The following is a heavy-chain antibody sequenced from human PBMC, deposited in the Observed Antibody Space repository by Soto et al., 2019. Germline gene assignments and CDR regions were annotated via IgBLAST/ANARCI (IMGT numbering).Heavy chain of an antibody. V-gene: IGHV4-59*08. CDR3: ARCLAAYYGSGKGWFDP. D-gene: IGHD3-10*01. Sequence: SETLSLTCTVSGGSISNYYWGWIRQPPGKGLEWIGYVYYSGNTNYNPSLKSRVTISVDTSKNQFSLKLSSVTAADTAVYYCARCLAAYYGSGKGWFDPWGQGTLVTVSS. J-gene: IGHJ5*02. CDR2: VYYSGNT. CDR1: GGSISNYY.